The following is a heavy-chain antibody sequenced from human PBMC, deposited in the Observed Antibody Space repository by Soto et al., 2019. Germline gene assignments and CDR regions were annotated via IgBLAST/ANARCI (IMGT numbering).Heavy chain of an antibody. J-gene: IGHJ6*02. D-gene: IGHD6-6*01. CDR1: GYTFTSYY. CDR2: INPSGGST. V-gene: IGHV1-46*01. CDR3: ARDGSDSSSPGASYYYYGMDV. Sequence: GASVKVSCKASGYTFTSYYMHWVRQAPGQGLEWMGIINPSGGSTSYAQKFQGRVTMTRDTSTSTVYMELSSLRSEDTAVYYCARDGSDSSSPGASYYYYGMDVWGQGTTVTVSS.